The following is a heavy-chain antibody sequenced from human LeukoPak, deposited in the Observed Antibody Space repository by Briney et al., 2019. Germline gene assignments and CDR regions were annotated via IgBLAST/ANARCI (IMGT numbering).Heavy chain of an antibody. V-gene: IGHV3-74*01. J-gene: IGHJ4*02. D-gene: IGHD4-23*01. CDR1: GFTFSSYW. CDR2: IASDGSST. Sequence: GGSLRLSCAASGFTFSSYWMNWVRQAPGKGLVWVSRIASDGSSTTYADSVKGRFSISRDNAKNTLYLQMNSLRVEDTAAYYCARGRPHGNDYWGQGALVTVSS. CDR3: ARGRPHGNDY.